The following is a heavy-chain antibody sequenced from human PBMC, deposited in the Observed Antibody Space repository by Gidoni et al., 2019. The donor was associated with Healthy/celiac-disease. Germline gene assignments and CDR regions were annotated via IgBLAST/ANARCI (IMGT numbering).Heavy chain of an antibody. V-gene: IGHV4-31*03. J-gene: IGHJ4*02. CDR3: ARAGATVQLWSHFDY. Sequence: QVQLQESGPGLVKPSQTLSLTCTVPGGPISSGGYYWSWIRQHPGKGLEWIGYIYYSGSTYYNPSLKSRVTISVDTSKNQFSLKLSSVTAADTAVYYCARAGATVQLWSHFDYWGQGTLVTVSS. CDR1: GGPISSGGYY. CDR2: IYYSGST. D-gene: IGHD5-18*01.